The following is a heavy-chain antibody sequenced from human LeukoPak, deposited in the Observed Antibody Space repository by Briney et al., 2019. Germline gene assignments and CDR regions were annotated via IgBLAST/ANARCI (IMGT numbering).Heavy chain of an antibody. CDR2: ISYDGSYK. CDR1: GFTFSSYG. V-gene: IGHV3-30*03. D-gene: IGHD3-10*01. CDR3: ASIWGSETLDYYYDMDI. Sequence: GGSLRLSCAASGFTFSSYGMHWVRQAPGKGLEWVALISYDGSYKFYADSVKGRFTISRDNSKNTLYLQMNSLRAEDTAVYYCASIWGSETLDYYYDMDIWGKGTTVTVSS. J-gene: IGHJ6*04.